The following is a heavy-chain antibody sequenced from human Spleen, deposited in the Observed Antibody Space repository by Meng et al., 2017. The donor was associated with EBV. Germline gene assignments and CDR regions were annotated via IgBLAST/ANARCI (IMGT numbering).Heavy chain of an antibody. CDR2: INGGDGDT. J-gene: IGHJ5*02. D-gene: IGHD2-2*01. CDR3: ARPRVDDWFDP. Sequence: QVQLVQSGGEVKKAGASVKIPCEAFGYTFRSYGIHWVRQVPGQGLEWMGRINGGDGDTKYSQKFQGRITITRDTSAYIGYMELTSLTFEDTAVYFCARPRVDDWFDPWGQGTLVTVSS. CDR1: GYTFRSYG. V-gene: IGHV1-3*01.